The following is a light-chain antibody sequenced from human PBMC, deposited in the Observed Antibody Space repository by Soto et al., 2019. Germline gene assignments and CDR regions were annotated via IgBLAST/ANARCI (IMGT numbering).Light chain of an antibody. CDR1: QPISSY. CDR3: HQCNCYPPT. Sequence: DIQMTQSPSPLSASVGDGVTITCRASQPISSYLAWYQEKPGKAPKLLIYDASSLQGGVPSRFSGSGSGTDFTLTISSLQPDDFATYYCHQCNCYPPTFGRGTKVDI. CDR2: DAS. J-gene: IGKJ1*01. V-gene: IGKV1-5*01.